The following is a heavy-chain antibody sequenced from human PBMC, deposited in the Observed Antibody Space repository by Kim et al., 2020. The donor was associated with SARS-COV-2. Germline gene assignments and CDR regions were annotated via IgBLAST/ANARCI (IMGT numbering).Heavy chain of an antibody. V-gene: IGHV7-4-1*02. CDR3: ARAYMVVRGVITPDYYYYYYGMDV. D-gene: IGHD3-10*01. J-gene: IGHJ6*02. CDR2: INTNTGNP. Sequence: ASVKVSCKASGYTFTSYAMNWVRQAPGQGLEWMGWINTNTGNPTYAQGFTGRFVFSLDTSVSTAYLQISSLKAEDTAVYYCARAYMVVRGVITPDYYYYYYGMDVWGQGTTVTVSS. CDR1: GYTFTSYA.